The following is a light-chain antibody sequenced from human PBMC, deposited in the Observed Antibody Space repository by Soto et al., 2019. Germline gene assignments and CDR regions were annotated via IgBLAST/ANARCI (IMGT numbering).Light chain of an antibody. CDR3: QQVKTYPRT. CDR1: QAVPNN. J-gene: IGKJ4*01. V-gene: IGKV1-9*01. Sequence: DIHLTQSPSFLSASVGDRVTITCRPSQAVPNNMAWYQQKPGKPPNLLIYEESTLHSGVPSRFSGLKAGTQFTLTIDSLQAEDFATYFFQQVKTYPRTFGGGTKVDSK. CDR2: EES.